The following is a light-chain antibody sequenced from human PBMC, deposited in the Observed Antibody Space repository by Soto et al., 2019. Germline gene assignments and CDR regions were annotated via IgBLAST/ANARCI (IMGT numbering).Light chain of an antibody. CDR2: AAS. Sequence: AIQMTQSPSSLSASVGDRVTITCRASQGIRNDLGWYQQKPGKGPKLLIYAASSLQSGVPSRFSGSGSDTDFTLTISSLQSEDFATLYCVQDYNYSLTSGPGTKVDIK. J-gene: IGKJ3*01. CDR1: QGIRND. CDR3: VQDYNYSLT. V-gene: IGKV1-6*01.